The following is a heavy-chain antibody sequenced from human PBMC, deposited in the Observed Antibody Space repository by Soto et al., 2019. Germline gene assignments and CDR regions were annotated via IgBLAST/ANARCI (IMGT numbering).Heavy chain of an antibody. Sequence: QVQLQESGPGRVKPSETLSLTCTVSGGSINSYYWSWIRQPPGKGLEWIGYIYYSGITDYNPSLKSRVTISVDTSKNQFSLKLTSVTAADTAVYYCAREGAVAGSFDYWGQGTLVTVSS. CDR3: AREGAVAGSFDY. CDR2: IYYSGIT. D-gene: IGHD6-19*01. CDR1: GGSINSYY. J-gene: IGHJ4*02. V-gene: IGHV4-59*01.